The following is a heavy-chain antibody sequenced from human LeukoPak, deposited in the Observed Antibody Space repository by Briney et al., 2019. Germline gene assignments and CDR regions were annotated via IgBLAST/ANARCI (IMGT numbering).Heavy chain of an antibody. J-gene: IGHJ3*02. Sequence: SETLSLTXTVSGGSISSYYWSWIRQPPGKGLEWIGYIYYSGSTNYNPSLKSRVTISVDTSKNQFSLKLSSVTAADTAVYYCARSTVYSSGWYDAFDIWGQGTMVTVSS. CDR3: ARSTVYSSGWYDAFDI. V-gene: IGHV4-59*01. CDR1: GGSISSYY. D-gene: IGHD6-19*01. CDR2: IYYSGST.